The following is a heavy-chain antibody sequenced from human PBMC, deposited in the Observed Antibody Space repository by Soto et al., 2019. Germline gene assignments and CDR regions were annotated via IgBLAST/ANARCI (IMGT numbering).Heavy chain of an antibody. J-gene: IGHJ4*02. CDR3: ARMFHCSGGTCPFDY. CDR2: IDWDDDK. Sequence: SGPTLVNPTQTLTLACTFSGFSLSTSGMRVSWIRQPPGKALEWLARIDWDDDKFYNTSLKTRLTISKDSSKNQVVLTMTNMDPVDTATYYCARMFHCSGGTCPFDYWGQGALVTVSS. CDR1: GFSLSTSGMR. D-gene: IGHD2-15*01. V-gene: IGHV2-70*04.